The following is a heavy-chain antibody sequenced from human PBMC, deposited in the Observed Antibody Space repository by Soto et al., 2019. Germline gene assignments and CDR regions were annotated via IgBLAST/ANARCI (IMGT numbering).Heavy chain of an antibody. CDR3: ARDHYDFWGSANNWFDP. CDR1: GYTFTSYG. CDR2: ISAYNGNT. J-gene: IGHJ5*02. Sequence: ASVKVSCKSSGYTFTSYGISCVRQAPGQGLEWMGWISAYNGNTNYAQKLQGRVTMTTDTSTTTAYMELRSLRSDDTAVYYCARDHYDFWGSANNWFDPWGQGTQVTVSS. V-gene: IGHV1-18*01. D-gene: IGHD3-3*01.